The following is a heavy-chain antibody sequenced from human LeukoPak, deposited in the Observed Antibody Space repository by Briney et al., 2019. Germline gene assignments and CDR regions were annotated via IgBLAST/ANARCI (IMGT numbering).Heavy chain of an antibody. D-gene: IGHD3-10*01. CDR3: AKETEWFGEVASAFDI. CDR2: ISYDGSNK. CDR1: GFTFSSYG. J-gene: IGHJ3*02. Sequence: PGGSLRLSCAASGFTFSSYGMHWVRQAPGKGLEGVAVISYDGSNKYYADSVKGRFTISRDNSKNTLYLQMNSLRAEDTAVYYCAKETEWFGEVASAFDIWGQGTLVTVSS. V-gene: IGHV3-30*18.